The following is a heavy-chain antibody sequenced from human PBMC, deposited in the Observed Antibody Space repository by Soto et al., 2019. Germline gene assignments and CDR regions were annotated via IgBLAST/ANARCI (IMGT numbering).Heavy chain of an antibody. V-gene: IGHV3-30*03. J-gene: IGHJ4*02. D-gene: IGHD3-10*01. CDR2: ISYDGSNT. CDR1: GFTFGNFA. CDR3: VGGQYYFDP. Sequence: PGGSLRPSWAASGFTFGNFARPGVREGPDKGLEWVAVISYDGSNTYYADSVKGRFTISRDNSKNTLYLQMNSLRPEDTALYYCVGGQYYFDPWGQGTLVTVSS.